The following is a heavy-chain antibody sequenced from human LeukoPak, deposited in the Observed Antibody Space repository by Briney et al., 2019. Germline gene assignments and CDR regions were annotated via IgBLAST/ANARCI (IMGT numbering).Heavy chain of an antibody. CDR3: ARDPSAGIVGAPYFDY. Sequence: SQTLSLTCAVSGDSVSSNSAAWNWIRQSPSRGLEWLGRTYYRSKWYNDYAVSVKSRITINPDTSKNQFSLQLNSVTPEDTAVYYCARDPSAGIVGAPYFDYWGQGTLVTVSS. J-gene: IGHJ4*02. CDR1: GDSVSSNSAA. CDR2: TYYRSKWYN. D-gene: IGHD1-26*01. V-gene: IGHV6-1*01.